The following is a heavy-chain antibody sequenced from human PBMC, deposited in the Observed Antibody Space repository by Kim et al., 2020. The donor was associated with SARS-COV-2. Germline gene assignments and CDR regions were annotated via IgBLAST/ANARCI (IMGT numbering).Heavy chain of an antibody. CDR2: FSYRGNT. Sequence: SETLSLTCSVSGASIDSLTDYWGWIRQPPGKGLEWIGSFSYRGNTYYSPSLKSRVTISADTSKNQFSLILSSVTAADTATYYCARRKLGGATRPWGPGTL. CDR1: GASIDSLTDY. J-gene: IGHJ4*02. V-gene: IGHV4-39*01. CDR3: ARRKLGGATRP. D-gene: IGHD1-26*01.